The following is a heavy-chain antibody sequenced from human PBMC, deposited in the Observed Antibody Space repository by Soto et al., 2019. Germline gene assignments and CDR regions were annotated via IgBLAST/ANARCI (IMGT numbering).Heavy chain of an antibody. J-gene: IGHJ5*02. V-gene: IGHV1-18*01. CDR3: ARDSSSGWWGSGWFDP. D-gene: IGHD6-19*01. CDR2: ISAYNGNT. CDR1: GYTFTSYG. Sequence: QVQLVQSGAEVKKPGASVKVSCKASGYTFTSYGISWVRQAPGQGLEWMGWISAYNGNTNYAQKLQGRVTMTTDTSTSTAYMGLRSLRSDDTAVYYCARDSSSGWWGSGWFDPWGQGTLVTVSS.